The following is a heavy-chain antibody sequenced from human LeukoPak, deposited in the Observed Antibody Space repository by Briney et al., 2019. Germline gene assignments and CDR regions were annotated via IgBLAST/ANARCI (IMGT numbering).Heavy chain of an antibody. D-gene: IGHD1-26*01. Sequence: GGSLRLSCAASGVTFSSYGMHWVRQAPGKGLERVAFIRYDESKEYYADSVKGRFIISRDNSKNTLYLQMNSLRVEDTAVYHCVKDYLVEAQRVYYFDYWGQGTLVTVSS. CDR3: VKDYLVEAQRVYYFDY. CDR2: IRYDESKE. CDR1: GVTFSSYG. J-gene: IGHJ4*02. V-gene: IGHV3-30*02.